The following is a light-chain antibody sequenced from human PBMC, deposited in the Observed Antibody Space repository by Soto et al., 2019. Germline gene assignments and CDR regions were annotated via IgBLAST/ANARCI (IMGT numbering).Light chain of an antibody. CDR2: EVT. V-gene: IGLV2-14*01. CDR3: CSYAGSSTWV. J-gene: IGLJ3*02. CDR1: SSDVGAYNY. Sequence: QSALTQPASVSGSPGQSITISCTGTSSDVGAYNYVSWYQQHPGKAPNLLIYEVTNRPFGVSNRFSGSKSGNTASLTIAGLQTEDEADYYCCSYAGSSTWVFGGGTKLTVL.